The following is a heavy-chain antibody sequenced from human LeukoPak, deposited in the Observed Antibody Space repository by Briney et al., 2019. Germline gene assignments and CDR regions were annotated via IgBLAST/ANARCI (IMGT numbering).Heavy chain of an antibody. V-gene: IGHV3-48*03. J-gene: IGHJ5*02. D-gene: IGHD2-15*01. Sequence: GGTLRLSCAASGFTFSSYEMNWVRQAPGKGLEWVSYISSSGTTIYYADSVKGRFTISRDNAKNSLYLQMNSLRAEDTAVYYCARVGVVVAATGNLWFDPWGQGTLVTVSS. CDR2: ISSSGTTI. CDR1: GFTFSSYE. CDR3: ARVGVVVAATGNLWFDP.